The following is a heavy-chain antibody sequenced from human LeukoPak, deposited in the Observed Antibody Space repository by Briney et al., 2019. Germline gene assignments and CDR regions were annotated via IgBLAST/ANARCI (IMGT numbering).Heavy chain of an antibody. Sequence: PSETLSLTCTVSGGSISSGGSYWGWIRQPPGKGLEWIGSIYYSGSTYYNPSLKPRVTISVDTYKNQFSLKLTSVTAAYAALYYCGRQYSSGWPWFDPWGQGTLVTVSS. CDR2: IYYSGST. D-gene: IGHD6-19*01. CDR1: GGSISSGGSY. V-gene: IGHV4-39*01. CDR3: GRQYSSGWPWFDP. J-gene: IGHJ5*02.